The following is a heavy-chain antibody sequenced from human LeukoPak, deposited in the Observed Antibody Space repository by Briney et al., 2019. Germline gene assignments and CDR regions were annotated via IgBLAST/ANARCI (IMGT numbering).Heavy chain of an antibody. V-gene: IGHV4-39*01. CDR1: GDSISSGSYY. D-gene: IGHD3-16*01. J-gene: IGHJ4*02. CDR3: ARHVFGSRSCFDY. CDR2: IYYRGGT. Sequence: SETLSLTCAVSGDSISSGSYYWGWIRQPPGKGLEWIGSIYYRGGTYNNPSLKSRVTISVDTSKNQFSLKLGSVTAADTAVYYCARHVFGSRSCFDYWGQGALVTVSS.